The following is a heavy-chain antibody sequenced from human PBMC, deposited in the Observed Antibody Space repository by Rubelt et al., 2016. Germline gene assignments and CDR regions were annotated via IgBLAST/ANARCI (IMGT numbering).Heavy chain of an antibody. CDR1: GYSFTSYW. J-gene: IGHJ5*02. D-gene: IGHD3-10*01. Sequence: EVQLVQSGAEVKKPGESLWISCKGSGYSFTSYWISWVRQMPGKGLEWMGRIDPSDSYTNYSPYFQGHVTISADKSISTAYLQWSSLKASDTAMYYCARIPGSGSSEINWFDPWGQGTLVTVSS. CDR2: IDPSDSYT. V-gene: IGHV5-10-1*03. CDR3: ARIPGSGSSEINWFDP.